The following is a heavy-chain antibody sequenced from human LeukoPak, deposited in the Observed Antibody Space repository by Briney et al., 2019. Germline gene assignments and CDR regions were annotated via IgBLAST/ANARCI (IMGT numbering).Heavy chain of an antibody. V-gene: IGHV1-46*01. CDR3: ARDPIFLGREGSIDY. J-gene: IGHJ4*02. D-gene: IGHD3-9*01. CDR1: GYTFTSYY. CDR2: INPSGGST. Sequence: ASVKVSCKTSGYTFTSYYIHWVRQAPGQGLEWMGIINPSGGSTSYAQKFQGRITMIRDTSTCTVYMELSSLRSEDTAVYYCARDPIFLGREGSIDYWGQGTLDTVSS.